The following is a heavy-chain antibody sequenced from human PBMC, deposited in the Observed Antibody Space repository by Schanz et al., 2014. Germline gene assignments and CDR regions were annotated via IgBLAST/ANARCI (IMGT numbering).Heavy chain of an antibody. CDR2: MNSKTGNT. CDR1: GYPFTNYY. J-gene: IGHJ4*02. D-gene: IGHD2-2*01. V-gene: IGHV1-46*03. Sequence: QVQLVQSGAEVKKPGASVKVSCKASGYPFTNYYIHWVRQAPGQGLEWMGWMNSKTGNTGYAQRFQGRLNVTRDTSTSTVNMELSSLRSEDTAVYYCARGGFFDSTSFDSWGQGTLVTVSS. CDR3: ARGGFFDSTSFDS.